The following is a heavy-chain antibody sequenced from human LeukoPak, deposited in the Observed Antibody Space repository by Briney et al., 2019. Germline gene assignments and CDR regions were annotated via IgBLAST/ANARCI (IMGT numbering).Heavy chain of an antibody. V-gene: IGHV1-24*01. Sequence: GASVKVSCKVSGYTLTELSMHWVRQAPGKGLEWMGGFDPEDGGTIYAQKFQGRVTMTEDTSTDTAYMELSSLRSEDTAVYYCATALLRDWKLAYFDYWGQGTLVTVSS. J-gene: IGHJ4*02. CDR1: GYTLTELS. CDR3: ATALLRDWKLAYFDY. D-gene: IGHD3-22*01. CDR2: FDPEDGGT.